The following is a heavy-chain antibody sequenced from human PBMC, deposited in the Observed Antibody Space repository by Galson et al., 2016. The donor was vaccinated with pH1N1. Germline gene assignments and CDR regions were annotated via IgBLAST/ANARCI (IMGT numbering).Heavy chain of an antibody. Sequence: SLRLSCAASGFIFGRYGMHWVRQAPGKGLEWAAVISSEGRVDYYADSVRGRFTIFRDNSRNIVYLQMNGLSIEDTGVYYCAKEGGPYPVTRGRYSFDYWGQGTLVTVAS. V-gene: IGHV3-30*18. D-gene: IGHD1-26*01. J-gene: IGHJ4*02. CDR2: ISSEGRVD. CDR3: AKEGGPYPVTRGRYSFDY. CDR1: GFIFGRYG.